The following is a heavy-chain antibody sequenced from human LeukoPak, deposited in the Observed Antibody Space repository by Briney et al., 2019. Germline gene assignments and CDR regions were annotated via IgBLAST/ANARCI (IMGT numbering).Heavy chain of an antibody. CDR2: ISSSSSTI. V-gene: IGHV3-48*01. CDR1: GFTFSSYS. Sequence: GGSLRLSCAASGFTFSSYSMNWVRQAPGKGLEWVSYISSSSSTIYYADSVKGRFTISRDNAKNSLYLQMNSLRAEDTAVYYCARDILSGSYSIWGQGTMVAVSS. J-gene: IGHJ3*02. CDR3: ARDILSGSYSI. D-gene: IGHD1-26*01.